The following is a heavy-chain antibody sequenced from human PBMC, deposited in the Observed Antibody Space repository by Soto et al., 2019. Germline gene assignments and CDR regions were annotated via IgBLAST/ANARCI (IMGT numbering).Heavy chain of an antibody. CDR3: ARVRWTLSLEEADAI. CDR1: GGTFNAHA. V-gene: IGHV1-69*06. Sequence: QVQLVQSGAEVKKPGSSVKVSCKGSGGTFNAHAISWVRQAPGQGLEWMGGIIPIFGTPNYAQKFQGRLTINADTSTTTAYLELSSLRSDDTAVYFCARVRWTLSLEEADAIWGPGTLVTVSS. D-gene: IGHD2-15*01. CDR2: IIPIFGTP. J-gene: IGHJ4*02.